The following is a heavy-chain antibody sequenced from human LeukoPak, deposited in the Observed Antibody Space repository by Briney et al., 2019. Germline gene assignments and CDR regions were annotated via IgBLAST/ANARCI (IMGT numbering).Heavy chain of an antibody. CDR1: GFTFSSYW. D-gene: IGHD3-16*01. V-gene: IGHV3-7*01. Sequence: PGGSLRLSCAASGFTFSSYWMSWVRQAPGKGLEWVANIKQDGSEKYYVDSVKGRLTISRDNAKNSLYLQMNSLRAEDTAVYYCARGSLGETLDIWGQGTMVTVSS. CDR2: IKQDGSEK. CDR3: ARGSLGETLDI. J-gene: IGHJ3*02.